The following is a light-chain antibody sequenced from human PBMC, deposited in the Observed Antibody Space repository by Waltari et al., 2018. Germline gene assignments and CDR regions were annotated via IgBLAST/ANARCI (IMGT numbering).Light chain of an antibody. CDR1: SSDVGGYHS. CDR3: TSFTSSSTIV. V-gene: IGLV2-14*03. CDR2: DVN. J-gene: IGLJ2*01. Sequence: QSALTQPASVSGSPGQSITISCPGSSSDVGGYHSVSWYQQHPGKAPKLMISDVNKRPSGVSNRFSGSKSDNTASLTISGLQAEDEAHYYCTSFTSSSTIVFGGGTKLTVL.